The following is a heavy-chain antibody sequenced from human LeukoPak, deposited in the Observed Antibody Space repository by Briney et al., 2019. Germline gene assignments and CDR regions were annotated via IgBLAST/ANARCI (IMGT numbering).Heavy chain of an antibody. V-gene: IGHV1-69*04. CDR3: ARDESAVTSSVGYFDY. CDR1: GGTFSSYA. CDR2: IIPILGIA. Sequence: SVKVSCKASGGTFSSYAISWVRQAPGQGLEWMGRIIPILGIANYAQKFQGRVTITADKSTSTAYMELSSLRSEDTAVYYCARDESAVTSSVGYFDYWGQGTLVTVSS. D-gene: IGHD4-17*01. J-gene: IGHJ4*02.